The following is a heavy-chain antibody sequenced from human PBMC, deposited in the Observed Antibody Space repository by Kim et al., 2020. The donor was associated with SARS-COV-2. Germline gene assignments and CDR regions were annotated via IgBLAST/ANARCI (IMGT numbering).Heavy chain of an antibody. CDR3: ARTIVEAGFRFYYYGMDV. J-gene: IGHJ6*01. CDR1: AFTFRTYA. V-gene: IGHV3-23*01. D-gene: IGHD6-19*01. CDR2: ISAGGGST. Sequence: GGSLRLSCAASAFTFRTYAMNWVRQAPGKGLEWISSISAGGGSTYYADSVRGRSTVSRDNAQSTLYLQINNVTAEDTALYFCARTIVEAGFRFYYYGMDV.